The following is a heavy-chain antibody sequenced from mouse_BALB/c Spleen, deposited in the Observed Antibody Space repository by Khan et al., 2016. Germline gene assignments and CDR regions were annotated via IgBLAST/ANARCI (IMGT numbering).Heavy chain of an antibody. CDR2: INSNGGST. CDR1: GFTFSSYG. CDR3: ARDEYYAMDY. Sequence: EVELVESGGGLVQPGGSLKLSCAASGFTFSSYGMSWVRQTPDKRLELVATINSNGGSTYYPDSVKGRFTISRDNAQNTLYLQMSSLKSEDTAMYYCARDEYYAMDYWGQGTSVTVSS. V-gene: IGHV5-6-3*01. J-gene: IGHJ4*01.